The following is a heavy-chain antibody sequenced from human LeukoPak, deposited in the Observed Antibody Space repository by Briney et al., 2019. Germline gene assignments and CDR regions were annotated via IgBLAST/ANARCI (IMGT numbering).Heavy chain of an antibody. J-gene: IGHJ5*02. V-gene: IGHV1-18*01. CDR1: GYTFTSYG. D-gene: IGHD3-9*01. Sequence: SVKVSCKASGYTFTSYGISWVRQAPGQGLEWMGWISAYNGNTNYAQKLQGRVTMTTDTSTSTAYMELRSLRSDDTAVYYCARDLKYNILTGYRSSFGFDPWGQGTLVTVSS. CDR2: ISAYNGNT. CDR3: ARDLKYNILTGYRSSFGFDP.